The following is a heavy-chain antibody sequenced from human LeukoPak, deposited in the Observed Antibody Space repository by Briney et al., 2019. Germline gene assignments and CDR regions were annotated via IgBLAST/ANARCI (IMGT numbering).Heavy chain of an antibody. CDR2: IYYTGRT. J-gene: IGHJ3*02. Sequence: RPSETLPLTCTVSGDSFSRNTYSWGWIRQPPGKGLEWIGSIYYTGRTFYNPSLKSRVTISVDTSKNQFSLKLSSVTAADTAVYYCARRGSMGGSFVGAFDIWGQGTMVTVSS. V-gene: IGHV4-39*01. CDR1: GDSFSRNTYS. D-gene: IGHD1-26*01. CDR3: ARRGSMGGSFVGAFDI.